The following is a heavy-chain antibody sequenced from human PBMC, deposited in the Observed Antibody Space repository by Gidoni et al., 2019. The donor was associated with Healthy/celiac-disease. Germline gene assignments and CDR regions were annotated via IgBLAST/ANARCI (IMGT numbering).Heavy chain of an antibody. CDR1: GGSISSYY. CDR3: ARYGTTVTTTGYYYYGMDV. CDR2: IYYSGST. V-gene: IGHV4-59*01. Sequence: QVQLQESGPGLVKPSETLSLTCTVSGGSISSYYWSWIRQPPGKGLEWIGYIYYSGSTNYNPSLKSRVTISVDTSKNQFSLKLSSVTAADTAVYYCARYGTTVTTTGYYYYGMDVWGQGTTVTVSS. D-gene: IGHD4-17*01. J-gene: IGHJ6*02.